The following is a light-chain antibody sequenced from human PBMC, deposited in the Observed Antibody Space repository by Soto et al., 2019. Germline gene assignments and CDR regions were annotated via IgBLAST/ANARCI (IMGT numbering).Light chain of an antibody. J-gene: IGKJ1*01. CDR3: QQYNEWTRRT. V-gene: IGKV3-15*01. CDR1: QGVSIN. Sequence: DIVMTQSPATLSVSPGERVTLSCRASQGVSINLAWYQQKPGQAPRLLIYGTSTRATDVPARFPGSGSGTEFTLTINSVQSEDFAVYYCQQYNEWTRRTFGHGTKVIIK. CDR2: GTS.